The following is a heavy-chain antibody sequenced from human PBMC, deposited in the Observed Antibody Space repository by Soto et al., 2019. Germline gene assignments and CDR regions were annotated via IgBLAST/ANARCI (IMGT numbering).Heavy chain of an antibody. Sequence: SETLSLTCAVYGGSFSCYYWSWIRQPPGKGLEWIGEINHSGSTNYNPSLKSRVTISVDTSKNQFSLKLSSVTAADTAVHYCARLTPSLDHIXVVVAATDHYYYYGMDVWGQGTTVTVSS. J-gene: IGHJ6*02. V-gene: IGHV4-34*01. D-gene: IGHD2-15*01. CDR1: GGSFSCYY. CDR2: INHSGST. CDR3: ARLTPSLDHIXVVVAATDHYYYYGMDV.